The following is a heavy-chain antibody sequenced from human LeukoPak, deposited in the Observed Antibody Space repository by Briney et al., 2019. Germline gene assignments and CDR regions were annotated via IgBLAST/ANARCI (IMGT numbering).Heavy chain of an antibody. CDR3: TRDLGYCSGGTCFPSGPADY. CDR1: GFTFSYNW. V-gene: IGHV3-74*01. J-gene: IGHJ4*02. Sequence: GGSLRLSCAASGFTFSYNWMHWVRQAPGKGLMWVSHMNGDGSNTTYADSVKGRFAISRDNAKSTLFLQMNSLRAEDTGVYYCTRDLGYCSGGTCFPSGPADYWGQGTLVTVSS. D-gene: IGHD2-15*01. CDR2: MNGDGSNT.